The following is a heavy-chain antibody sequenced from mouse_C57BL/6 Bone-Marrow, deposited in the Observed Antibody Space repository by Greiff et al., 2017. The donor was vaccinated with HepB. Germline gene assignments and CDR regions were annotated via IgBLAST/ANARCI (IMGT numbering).Heavy chain of an antibody. D-gene: IGHD4-1*01. J-gene: IGHJ3*01. CDR2: ISYDGSN. V-gene: IGHV3-6*01. CDR3: ARGWDPAWFAY. Sequence: EVQRVESGPGLVKPSQSLSLTCSVTGYSITSGYYWNWIRQFPGNKLEWMGYISYDGSNNYNPSLKNRISITRDTSKNQFFLKLNSVTTEDTATYYCARGWDPAWFAYWGQGTLVTVSA. CDR1: GYSITSGYY.